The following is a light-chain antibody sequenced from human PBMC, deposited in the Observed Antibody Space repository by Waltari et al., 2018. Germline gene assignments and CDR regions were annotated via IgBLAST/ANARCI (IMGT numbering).Light chain of an antibody. CDR2: LAS. Sequence: DIQMTQSPSTLSASVGDRITITCRASQNILTYLAWSQQKPGKAPKLLISLASTLESGVPSRFSGGGSGAEFSLTISSLQPDDFATYYCQQYLSFSRTFGQGTKVEIK. J-gene: IGKJ1*01. CDR3: QQYLSFSRT. CDR1: QNILTY. V-gene: IGKV1-5*03.